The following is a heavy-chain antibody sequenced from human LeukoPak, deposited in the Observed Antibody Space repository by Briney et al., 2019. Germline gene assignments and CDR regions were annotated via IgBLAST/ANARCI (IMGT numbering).Heavy chain of an antibody. CDR1: GFTFSSYS. CDR2: ISYDGSNK. D-gene: IGHD2-21*02. J-gene: IGHJ4*02. CDR3: AKDWAVGGDCWYYFDY. V-gene: IGHV3-30*18. Sequence: PGGSLRLSCAASGFTFSSYSMNWVRQAPGKGLEWVAVISYDGSNKYYADSVKGRFTISRDNSKNTLYLQMNSLRAEDTAVYYCAKDWAVGGDCWYYFDYWGQGTLVTVSS.